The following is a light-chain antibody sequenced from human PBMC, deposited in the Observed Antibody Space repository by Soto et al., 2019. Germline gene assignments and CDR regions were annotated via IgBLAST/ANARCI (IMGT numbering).Light chain of an antibody. CDR3: QVWDKSSRDHFYV. Sequence: SSELTQPHSVSVAPGQTARITCGGDTIGTNTVHWYQQKPGQAPVLVVHDGSGRPSGIPERFSGSNSGNTATLTISRVEAGDEADYYCQVWDKSSRDHFYVFGTGTKVTVL. J-gene: IGLJ1*01. CDR2: DGS. V-gene: IGLV3-21*02. CDR1: TIGTNT.